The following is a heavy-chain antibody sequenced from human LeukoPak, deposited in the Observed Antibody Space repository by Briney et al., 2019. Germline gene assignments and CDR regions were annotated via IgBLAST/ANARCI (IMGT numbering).Heavy chain of an antibody. D-gene: IGHD3-22*01. Sequence: PGGSLRLSCAGSGLTFSQYFMHWVRQAPGKGLEYLSVISYNGEQTYYSKSVKGRFTISRDNSKNMLYLQMGSLRPEDTAVYFCARDPSVGGFSGSELDFWGQGTLVTVSS. CDR1: GLTFSQYF. CDR2: ISYNGEQT. V-gene: IGHV3-64*01. J-gene: IGHJ4*02. CDR3: ARDPSVGGFSGSELDF.